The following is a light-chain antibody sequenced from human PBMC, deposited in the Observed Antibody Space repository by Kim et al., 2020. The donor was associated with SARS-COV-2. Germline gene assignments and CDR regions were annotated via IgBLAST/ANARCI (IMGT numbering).Light chain of an antibody. Sequence: DIQMTQSPSSLSASVGDRVTITCRASQSISRDLNWYQQKSGKAPKLLIYAASSLQSGGPSRFIGSGSGTDFTLTISSLQAEDFATYYCQQSYRSPLTFGQGTRLEIK. CDR1: QSISRD. J-gene: IGKJ5*01. CDR2: AAS. CDR3: QQSYRSPLT. V-gene: IGKV1-39*01.